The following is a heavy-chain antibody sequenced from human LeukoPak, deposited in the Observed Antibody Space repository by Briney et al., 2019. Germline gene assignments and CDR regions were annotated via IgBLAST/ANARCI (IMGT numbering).Heavy chain of an antibody. CDR3: AIGQQPGAFDI. V-gene: IGHV4-31*03. J-gene: IGHJ3*02. CDR2: IYYSGST. CDR1: GGSISSGGYY. D-gene: IGHD6-13*01. Sequence: SETLSLTCTVSGGSISSGGYYWSWIRQHPGKGLEWIGYIYYSGSTNYNPSLKSRVTISVDTSKNQFSLKLSSVTAADTAVYYCAIGQQPGAFDIWGQGTMVTVSS.